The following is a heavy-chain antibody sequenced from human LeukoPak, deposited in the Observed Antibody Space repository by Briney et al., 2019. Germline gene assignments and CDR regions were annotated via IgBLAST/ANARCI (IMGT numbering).Heavy chain of an antibody. CDR1: GYTFTGYY. CDR3: AAVHEIIAARGMGKTGGY. V-gene: IGHV1-2*02. Sequence: ASVKVSCKASGYTFTGYYMHWVRQAPGQGLEWMGWINPNSGGTNYAQKFQGRVTMTRDTSISTAYMELSRLRSDDTAVYYCAAVHEIIAARGMGKTGGYWGQGTLVTVSS. D-gene: IGHD6-6*01. CDR2: INPNSGGT. J-gene: IGHJ4*02.